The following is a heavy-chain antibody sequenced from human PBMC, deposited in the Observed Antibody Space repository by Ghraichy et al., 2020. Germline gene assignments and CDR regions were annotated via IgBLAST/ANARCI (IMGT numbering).Heavy chain of an antibody. CDR3: ARSSYDYVWGSYRRNWFDP. Sequence: SETLSLTCAVYGGSFSGYYWSWIRQPPGKGLEWIGEINHSGSTNYNPSLKSRVTISVDTSKNQFSLKLSSLTAADTAVYYCARSSYDYVWGSYRRNWFDPWGQGTLVTVSS. V-gene: IGHV4-34*01. CDR1: GGSFSGYY. D-gene: IGHD3-16*02. CDR2: INHSGST. J-gene: IGHJ5*02.